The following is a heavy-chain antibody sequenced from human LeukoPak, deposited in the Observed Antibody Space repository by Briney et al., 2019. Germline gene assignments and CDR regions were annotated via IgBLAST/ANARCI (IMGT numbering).Heavy chain of an antibody. Sequence: PGGSLRLSCAASGFTFRTYAMSWVRQAPGKGLEWVSVISGSGGSTYYADSVKGRFTISRDNSKNTLYLQMNSLRAEDTAVYYCAKDIVVVPAAHFDFWGQGTLVIVSS. CDR1: GFTFRTYA. CDR2: ISGSGGST. J-gene: IGHJ4*02. V-gene: IGHV3-23*01. CDR3: AKDIVVVPAAHFDF. D-gene: IGHD2-2*01.